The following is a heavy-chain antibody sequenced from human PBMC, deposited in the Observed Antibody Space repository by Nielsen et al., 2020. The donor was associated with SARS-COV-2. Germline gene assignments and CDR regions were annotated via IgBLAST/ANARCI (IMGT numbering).Heavy chain of an antibody. CDR3: AKDSLYYYGMDV. D-gene: IGHD5/OR15-5a*01. J-gene: IGHJ6*02. Sequence: SLKISCAASGFTFDDYALHWVRQAPGKGLEWVSGISWNSGRIGYADSVKGRFSISRDNAKNSLYLQMNSLRAEDKALYYCAKDSLYYYGMDVWGQGTTVTVSS. V-gene: IGHV3-9*01. CDR1: GFTFDDYA. CDR2: ISWNSGRI.